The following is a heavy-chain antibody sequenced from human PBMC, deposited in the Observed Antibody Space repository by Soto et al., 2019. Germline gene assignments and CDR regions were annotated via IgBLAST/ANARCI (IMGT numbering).Heavy chain of an antibody. J-gene: IGHJ4*02. D-gene: IGHD6-13*01. CDR2: ISGSGGST. V-gene: IGHV3-23*01. CDR1: GFTFSSYA. CDR3: AKSLVVVPSTVFYSSNWYKASLDH. Sequence: GGSLRLSCAASGFTFSSYAMSWVRQAPGKGLEWVSSISGSGGSTDYADSVKGRFTISRDNSKNTLYLQMNSLRAGDTAVYYCAKSLVVVPSTVFYSSNWYKASLDHWSQGTLVPVSS.